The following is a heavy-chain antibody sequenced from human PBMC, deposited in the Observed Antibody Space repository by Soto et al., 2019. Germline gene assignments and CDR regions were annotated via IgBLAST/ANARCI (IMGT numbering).Heavy chain of an antibody. D-gene: IGHD3-10*01. CDR2: ISYDGTYK. J-gene: IGHJ4*02. V-gene: IGHV3-30*03. CDR1: GFTFSNYH. CDR3: STRRAVGDYYFDY. Sequence: LVESGGGVVQPGRSLRLSCAASGFTFSNYHMNWVRQAAGKGLEWWAVISYDGTYKYYADYLKGRFTTTRDNSKHTLSLQMNGLRVEDTSVYYCSTRRAVGDYYFDYWGQGTLVTVSS.